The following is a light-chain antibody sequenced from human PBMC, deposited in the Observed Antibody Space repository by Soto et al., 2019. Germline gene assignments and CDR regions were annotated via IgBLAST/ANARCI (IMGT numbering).Light chain of an antibody. CDR3: QQRSYWPPLT. CDR2: DAS. V-gene: IGKV3-11*01. J-gene: IGKJ4*01. CDR1: QSVSSF. Sequence: EIVLTQSPVTLSLSPGERATLSCRASQSVSSFLAWYQQKPGQAPRLLIYDASNGATGIPARFSGSGSGTDFTLTISSLEPEDFAVYYCQQRSYWPPLTFGGGTKVEIK.